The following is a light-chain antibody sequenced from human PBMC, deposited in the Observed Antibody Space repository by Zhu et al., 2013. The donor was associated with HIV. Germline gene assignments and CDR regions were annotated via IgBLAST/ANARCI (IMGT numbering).Light chain of an antibody. CDR3: QQYYSSYLT. Sequence: DIVMTQTPASLAVSLGERATINCKSSQSVLYSSNNKNYLAWYQQNPGQPPKLLIYWASIRESGVPDRFSGSGSGTDFTLTISSLQAEDVAVYYCQQYYSSYLTFGGGTRVEIK. V-gene: IGKV4-1*01. CDR2: WAS. J-gene: IGKJ4*01. CDR1: QSVLYSSNNKNY.